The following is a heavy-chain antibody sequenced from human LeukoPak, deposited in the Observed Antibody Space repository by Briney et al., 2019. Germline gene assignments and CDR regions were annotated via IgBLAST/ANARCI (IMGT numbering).Heavy chain of an antibody. J-gene: IGHJ4*02. CDR1: GFAFSNYA. V-gene: IGHV3-23*01. CDR2: ISDSGAST. D-gene: IGHD5-18*01. CDR3: AKGGRGYSYGSLDY. Sequence: GGSLRLSCAASGFAFSNYAMSWVRQAPGKGLEWVSPISDSGASTYYADSVKGRFTISRDNSKNTLYLQMNSLRVEDSAVYYCAKGGRGYSYGSLDYWGQGTLVAVSS.